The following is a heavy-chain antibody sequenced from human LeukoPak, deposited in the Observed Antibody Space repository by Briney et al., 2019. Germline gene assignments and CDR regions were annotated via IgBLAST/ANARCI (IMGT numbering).Heavy chain of an antibody. Sequence: ASVKVSCKASGYTFTSYDINWVRQATGQGLEWMGWISAYNGNTNYAQKLQGRVTMTTDTSTSTAYMELRSLRSDDTAVYYCARGDILTGYYSWGQGTLVTVSS. J-gene: IGHJ4*02. CDR2: ISAYNGNT. CDR3: ARGDILTGYYS. D-gene: IGHD3-9*01. V-gene: IGHV1-18*01. CDR1: GYTFTSYD.